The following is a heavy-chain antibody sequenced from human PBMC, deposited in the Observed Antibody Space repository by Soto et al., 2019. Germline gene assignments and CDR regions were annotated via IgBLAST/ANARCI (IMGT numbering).Heavy chain of an antibody. J-gene: IGHJ6*02. CDR2: IYYSGST. CDR3: ARVTYYDFWSGQPHGMDV. D-gene: IGHD3-3*01. CDR1: GGSISSGGYY. V-gene: IGHV4-31*03. Sequence: SETLSLTCTVSGGSISSGGYYWSWIRQHPGKGLEWIGYIYYSGSTYYNPSLKSRVTISVDTSKNQFSLKLSSVTAADTAVYYCARVTYYDFWSGQPHGMDVWGQGTTVTVS.